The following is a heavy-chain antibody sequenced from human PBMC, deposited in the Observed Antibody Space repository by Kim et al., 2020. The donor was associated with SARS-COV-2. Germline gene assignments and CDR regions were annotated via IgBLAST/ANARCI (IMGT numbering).Heavy chain of an antibody. V-gene: IGHV7-4-1*02. J-gene: IGHJ4*02. CDR3: ARDRGRFGDYFDY. Sequence: ASVKVSCKASGYDFKNYVVNWVRQAPGQGLEWMGRIDPNTGNPAYAQGFTGRFVFSLDTSVTTTYLHINTLQTEDTATYYCARDRGRFGDYFDYWGPGTLVTVSS. CDR1: GYDFKNYV. D-gene: IGHD3-16*01. CDR2: IDPNTGNP.